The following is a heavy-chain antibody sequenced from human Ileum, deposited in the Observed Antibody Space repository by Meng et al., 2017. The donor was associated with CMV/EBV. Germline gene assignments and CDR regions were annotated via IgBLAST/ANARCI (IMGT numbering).Heavy chain of an antibody. CDR1: ADSLSTYS. CDR2: LYTTGTI. D-gene: IGHD1-26*01. V-gene: IGHV4-4*07. J-gene: IGHJ4*02. Sequence: HVQPKPSRPGLVKPSETLSLTCTFFADSLSTYSWHWIRQPAGKGLEWIGRLYTTGTIKYNPSLMSRLTMSLDTSKSQFSLNLRSLTAADTAVYYCATTYSDGDWNFDYWGQGTLVTVSS. CDR3: ATTYSDGDWNFDY.